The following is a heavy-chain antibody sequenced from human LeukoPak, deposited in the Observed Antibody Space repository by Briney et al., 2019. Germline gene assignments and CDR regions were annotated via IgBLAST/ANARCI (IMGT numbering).Heavy chain of an antibody. CDR1: GYTFSSYG. D-gene: IGHD1-26*01. J-gene: IGHJ5*02. V-gene: IGHV1-18*01. CDR3: ARGASGSYSWFDP. Sequence: ASVKVSCKASGYTFSSYGISWVRQAPGQGLEWMGWISAYNGNTNGNTNYAQKFQGRVTMTTDRSTSTAYMELRSLRSDDTAVYYCARGASGSYSWFDPWGQGTLVTVPS. CDR2: ISAYNGNTNGNT.